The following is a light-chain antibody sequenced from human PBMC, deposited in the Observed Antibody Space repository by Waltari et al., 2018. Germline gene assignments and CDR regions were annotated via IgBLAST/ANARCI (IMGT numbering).Light chain of an antibody. CDR1: SSNIGSNL. CDR2: SNK. Sequence: QSVLTQPPSASGTPGQRVIISCSGSSSNIGSNLVNWYQQLPGTAPQLLIYSNKQRPSGVPDRFSGAKSGTSVSLAISGLQSEDEADYYCAAWDDILKGHVFGSGTKVAGL. CDR3: AAWDDILKGHV. V-gene: IGLV1-44*01. J-gene: IGLJ1*01.